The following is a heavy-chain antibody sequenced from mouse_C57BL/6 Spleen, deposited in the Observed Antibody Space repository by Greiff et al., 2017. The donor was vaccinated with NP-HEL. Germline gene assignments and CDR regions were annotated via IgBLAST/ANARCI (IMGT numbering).Heavy chain of an antibody. V-gene: IGHV1-82*01. CDR1: GFAFSSSW. Sequence: QVQLKQSGPELVKPGASVKISCKASGFAFSSSWMNWVKQRPGKGLEWIGRIYPGDGDTNYNGKFKGKATLTADKSSSTAYMQLSSLTSEDSAVYFCAKSGYSYGDYYAMDYWGQGTSVTVSS. D-gene: IGHD2-12*01. J-gene: IGHJ4*01. CDR3: AKSGYSYGDYYAMDY. CDR2: IYPGDGDT.